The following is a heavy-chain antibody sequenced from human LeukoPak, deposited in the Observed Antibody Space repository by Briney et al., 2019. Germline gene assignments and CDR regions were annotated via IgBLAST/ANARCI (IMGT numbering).Heavy chain of an antibody. V-gene: IGHV4-39*01. CDR2: IHYGWTT. CDR1: GGSITSEGYR. Sequence: SETLSLTCTVSGGSITSEGYRWGWIRQPPGKGLEWNGQIHYGWTTEYNPSLKSRATISADTSKTQFSLKLSSVTAADTAVYYCAKLVPEPASTDFDSWGQGTLVTVSS. D-gene: IGHD2-2*01. J-gene: IGHJ4*02. CDR3: AKLVPEPASTDFDS.